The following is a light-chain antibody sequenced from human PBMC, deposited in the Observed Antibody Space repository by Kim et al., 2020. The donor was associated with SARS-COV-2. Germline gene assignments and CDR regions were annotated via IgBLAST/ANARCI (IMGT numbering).Light chain of an antibody. CDR3: SSYRSSSTHVV. CDR1: SSDIGRYNL. V-gene: IGLV2-14*03. J-gene: IGLJ2*01. CDR2: DIN. Sequence: QSITIALTGTSSDIGRYNLDSWYQLPPDKAPKLMIYDINKRPSGVSDRFSGSKSGNTASLTISGVQAEDEADYYCSSYRSSSTHVVFGGGTKLTVL.